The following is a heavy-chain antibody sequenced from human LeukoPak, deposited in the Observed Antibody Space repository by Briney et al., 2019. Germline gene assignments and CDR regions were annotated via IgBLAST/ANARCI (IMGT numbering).Heavy chain of an antibody. V-gene: IGHV4-30-4*08. CDR3: ARAGVVPAAINRAFDI. Sequence: ASETLSLTCIVSGGSIISGDYYWRWIRQPPGKGLEWIGYIYHNGDTYYNPSLKSRVSISVDTSKTQFSLKLSSVTAADTAVYYCARAGVVPAAINRAFDIWGQGSVVTVSS. CDR2: IYHNGDT. CDR1: GGSIISGDYY. D-gene: IGHD2-2*02. J-gene: IGHJ3*02.